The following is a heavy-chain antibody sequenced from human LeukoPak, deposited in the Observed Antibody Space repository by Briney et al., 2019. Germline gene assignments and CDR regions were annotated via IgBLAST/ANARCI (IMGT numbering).Heavy chain of an antibody. CDR1: GGSISSSNW. V-gene: IGHV4-4*02. D-gene: IGHD3-10*01. CDR2: IYHGGST. CDR3: ARHVRASGSGSYAFDI. Sequence: SETLSLTCAVSGGSISSSNWWSWVRQPPGKGLEWIGEIYHGGSTNYNPSLKSRVTISVDTSKNQFSLKLNSVTAADTAVYYCARHVRASGSGSYAFDIWGQGTMVTVSS. J-gene: IGHJ3*02.